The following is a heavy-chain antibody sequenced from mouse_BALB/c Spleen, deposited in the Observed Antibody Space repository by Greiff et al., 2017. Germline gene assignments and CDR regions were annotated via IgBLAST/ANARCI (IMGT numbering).Heavy chain of an antibody. J-gene: IGHJ4*01. CDR2: IWAGGST. D-gene: IGHD1-1*01. CDR3: AREYYGVYYYAMDY. CDR1: GFSLTSYG. Sequence: QVQLKESGPGLVAPSQSLSITCTVSGFSLTSYGVHWVRQPPGKGLEWLGVIWAGGSTNYNSALMSRLSISKDNSKSQVFLKMNSLQTDDTAMYYCAREYYGVYYYAMDYWGQGTSVTVSS. V-gene: IGHV2-9*02.